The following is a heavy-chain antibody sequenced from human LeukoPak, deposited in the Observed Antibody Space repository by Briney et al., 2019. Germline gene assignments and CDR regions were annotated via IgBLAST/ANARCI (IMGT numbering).Heavy chain of an antibody. CDR3: ARAMMVVANLWGVFDY. J-gene: IGHJ4*02. D-gene: IGHD3-22*01. Sequence: GGSLRLSCSASGFTFSSYAVNWVRQAPGKGLEWVSGLSGSGGTTYYADSVKGRFTISRDNSKSTLYLQMNSLRVEDTAVYFCARAMMVVANLWGVFDYWGQGALVIVSS. CDR2: LSGSGGTT. CDR1: GFTFSSYA. V-gene: IGHV3-23*01.